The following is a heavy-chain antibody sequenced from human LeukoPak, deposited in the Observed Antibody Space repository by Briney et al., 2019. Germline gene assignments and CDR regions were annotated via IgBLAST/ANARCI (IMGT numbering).Heavy chain of an antibody. V-gene: IGHV4-59*11. CDR3: AGGALGVVIKGLKV. D-gene: IGHD3-3*01. J-gene: IGHJ6*04. CDR1: GAFISAHY. CDR2: IHDSGST. Sequence: SETLSLTCSVSGAFISAHYWAWIRQPPGKGLEWIGYIHDSGSTNYNPSLKGRVTISSDTSKNQFSLKLTSVTAADTAVYYCAGGALGVVIKGLKVWGKGTTVTVSS.